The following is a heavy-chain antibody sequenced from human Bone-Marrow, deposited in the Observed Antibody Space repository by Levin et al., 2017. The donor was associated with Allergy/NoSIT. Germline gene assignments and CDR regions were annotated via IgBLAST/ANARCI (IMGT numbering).Heavy chain of an antibody. J-gene: IGHJ5*02. D-gene: IGHD5-24*01. V-gene: IGHV3-7*01. CDR1: GFTFSNSW. Sequence: GESLKISCAASGFTFSNSWMSWVRQAPGKGLEWVANIKEDGSEKYYVDSVKGRFTISIDNAKNSLYVQMNSLRAEDTAVYYCARDQFRRATIGARWFDPWGQGTLVTVSS. CDR2: IKEDGSEK. CDR3: ARDQFRRATIGARWFDP.